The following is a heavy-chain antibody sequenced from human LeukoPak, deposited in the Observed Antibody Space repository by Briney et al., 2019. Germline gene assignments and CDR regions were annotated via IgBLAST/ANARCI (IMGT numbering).Heavy chain of an antibody. Sequence: GGSLRLSCAASGFTFSSFAINWVRQAPGKGLEWVSVITGSGSGADYADSVKGRFTISRDNSKNTLYLQMNSLRAEDTAVYYCATGEGIADYWGQGTLVTVSS. V-gene: IGHV3-23*01. J-gene: IGHJ4*02. CDR2: ITGSGSGA. D-gene: IGHD6-13*01. CDR3: ATGEGIADY. CDR1: GFTFSSFA.